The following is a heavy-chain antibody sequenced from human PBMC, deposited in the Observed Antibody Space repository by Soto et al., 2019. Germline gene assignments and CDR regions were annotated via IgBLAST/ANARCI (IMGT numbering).Heavy chain of an antibody. CDR3: ARHLSTAMVLDAFDI. V-gene: IGHV5-10-1*01. D-gene: IGHD5-18*01. CDR2: IDPSDSYT. Sequence: ESLTISCTGSGGSFTRYWITWVRQMPGKGLEWMGRIDPSDSYTNYSPSFQGHVTISADKSISTAYLQWSSLKASDTAMYYCARHLSTAMVLDAFDIWGQGTMVTVSS. CDR1: GGSFTRYW. J-gene: IGHJ3*02.